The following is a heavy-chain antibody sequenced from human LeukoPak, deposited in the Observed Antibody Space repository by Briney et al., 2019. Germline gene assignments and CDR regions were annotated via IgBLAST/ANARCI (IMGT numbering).Heavy chain of an antibody. CDR2: ISYDGSNK. Sequence: QPGRSLRLSCAASGLTFSSYAMHWVRQAPGKGLEWVAVISYDGSNKYYADSVKGRFTISRDNSKNTLYLQMNSLRAEDTAVYYCARARQDWQQLVLDIYYGMDVWGQGTTVTVSS. V-gene: IGHV3-30-3*01. CDR3: ARARQDWQQLVLDIYYGMDV. J-gene: IGHJ6*02. CDR1: GLTFSSYA. D-gene: IGHD6-13*01.